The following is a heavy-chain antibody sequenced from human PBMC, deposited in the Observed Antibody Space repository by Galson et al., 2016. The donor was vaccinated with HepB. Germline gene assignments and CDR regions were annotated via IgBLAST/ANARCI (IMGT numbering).Heavy chain of an antibody. D-gene: IGHD1-7*01. Sequence: SETLSLTCSVSGNSISATTHYWGWIRQPPGGGLEWIASVYHSGTTYYNPAVESRLTIPVDTSKNQFFLQLTSVTAADMAVYYCAALPEGNYDYEDWGQGILVTVSS. CDR3: AALPEGNYDYED. J-gene: IGHJ4*02. V-gene: IGHV4-39*01. CDR2: VYHSGTT. CDR1: GNSISATTHY.